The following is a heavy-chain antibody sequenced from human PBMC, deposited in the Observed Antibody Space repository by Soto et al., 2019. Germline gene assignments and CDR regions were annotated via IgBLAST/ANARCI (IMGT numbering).Heavy chain of an antibody. Sequence: EVQLVESGGGLVQPGGSLRLSCVASEFTFSSFEMNWVRQAXGKGLEWVSYISSSGSTIYYTDSVKGRFTISRDNAKKSLYLQMNSLRAEDTAVYYCVRFGGAAAGPGDYWGQGTLVTVSS. J-gene: IGHJ4*02. D-gene: IGHD6-13*01. CDR1: EFTFSSFE. V-gene: IGHV3-48*03. CDR3: VRFGGAAAGPGDY. CDR2: ISSSGSTI.